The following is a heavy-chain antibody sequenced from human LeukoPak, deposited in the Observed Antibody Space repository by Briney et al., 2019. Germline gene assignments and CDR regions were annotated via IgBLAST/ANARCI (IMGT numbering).Heavy chain of an antibody. J-gene: IGHJ4*02. V-gene: IGHV3-30*06. D-gene: IGHD6-13*01. CDR1: GFTFSSYG. CDR2: ISHDGTVT. CDR3: AKEGSQYASSWFDY. Sequence: GGSLRLSCEASGFTFSSYGMQWVRQAPGMGPEWVSVISHDGTVTHYADSVKGRFTISRDSSTNTLYLQMDSLRTEHTAVYYCAKEGSQYASSWFDYWGRGTLVTVSS.